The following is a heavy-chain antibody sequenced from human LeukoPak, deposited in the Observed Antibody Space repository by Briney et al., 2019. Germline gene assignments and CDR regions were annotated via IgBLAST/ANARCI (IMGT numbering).Heavy chain of an antibody. CDR1: GFTFSSYG. Sequence: GGSLRLSCAASGFTFSSYGMPWVRQPPGKGLEWVAVISYDGSNKYYADSVKGRFTISRDNSKNTLCLQMNSLRAEDTAVYYCAKDLSYDSSGYDYWGQGTLVTVSS. V-gene: IGHV3-30*18. D-gene: IGHD3-22*01. CDR2: ISYDGSNK. CDR3: AKDLSYDSSGYDY. J-gene: IGHJ4*02.